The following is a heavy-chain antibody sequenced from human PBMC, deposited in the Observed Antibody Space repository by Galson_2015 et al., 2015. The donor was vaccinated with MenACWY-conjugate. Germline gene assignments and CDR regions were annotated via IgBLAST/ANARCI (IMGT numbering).Heavy chain of an antibody. D-gene: IGHD5-24*01. CDR3: ARLPAGSEIRYFYGMDV. CDR2: IKQDGSEK. J-gene: IGHJ6*02. CDR1: GFTFSSNW. V-gene: IGHV3-7*03. Sequence: SLRLSCAASGFTFSSNWMSWVRQAPGKGLEWVANIKQDGSEKSYVDSMKGRFTISRDDAKNSLYLQMNSLRAEATAVYYCARLPAGSEIRYFYGMDVWGQGTTVTVSS.